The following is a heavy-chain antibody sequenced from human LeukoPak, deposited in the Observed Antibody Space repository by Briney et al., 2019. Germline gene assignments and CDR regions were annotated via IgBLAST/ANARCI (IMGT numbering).Heavy chain of an antibody. Sequence: KPGGSLRLSCAASGFTFTPYSMNWVRQAPGKGLEWVSSIYSVTTFISYSDSVKSRFTTSRDTAKTSLFLQMNSLRDEETGVYYCAKEARDDCTGYSGLDSWGQGTLVIVSS. CDR2: IYSVTTFI. D-gene: IGHD2-8*02. V-gene: IGHV3-21*06. CDR3: AKEARDDCTGYSGLDS. J-gene: IGHJ4*02. CDR1: GFTFTPYS.